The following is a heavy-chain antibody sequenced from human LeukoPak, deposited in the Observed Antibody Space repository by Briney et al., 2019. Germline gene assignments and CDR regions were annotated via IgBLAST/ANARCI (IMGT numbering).Heavy chain of an antibody. Sequence: GASVKVSCKVSGYTLTELSMHWVRQAPGKGLEWMGGFDPEDGEAIYAQKFQGRVTMTEDTSTDTAYMELSSLRSEDTAVYCCARDARAYSSWSRVGAFDIWGQGTMVTVSS. V-gene: IGHV1-24*01. CDR3: ARDARAYSSWSRVGAFDI. CDR2: FDPEDGEA. CDR1: GYTLTELS. D-gene: IGHD3-22*01. J-gene: IGHJ3*02.